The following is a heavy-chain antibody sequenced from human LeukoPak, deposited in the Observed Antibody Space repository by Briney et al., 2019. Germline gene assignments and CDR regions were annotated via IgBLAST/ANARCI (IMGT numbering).Heavy chain of an antibody. Sequence: SETLSLTCTVSGGSISSSIYYWGWIRQPPGEGLEWIGSIYYSGSTYYNPSLKSRVTISVDTSKNQFSLKLSSVTAADTAVYYCATTGDDYVWGSYRYSWFDPWGQGTLVTVSS. CDR1: GGSISSSIYY. CDR2: IYYSGST. CDR3: ATTGDDYVWGSYRYSWFDP. V-gene: IGHV4-39*01. D-gene: IGHD3-16*02. J-gene: IGHJ5*02.